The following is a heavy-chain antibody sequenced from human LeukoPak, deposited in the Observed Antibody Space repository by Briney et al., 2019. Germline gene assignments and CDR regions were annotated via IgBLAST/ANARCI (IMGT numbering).Heavy chain of an antibody. CDR2: IYYSGST. V-gene: IGHV4-61*05. J-gene: IGHJ4*02. CDR1: GGSISSSNYY. D-gene: IGHD5-18*01. CDR3: ARLHDGYRYGADY. Sequence: PSETLSLTCTVSGGSISSSNYYWTWIRQPPGKGLEWIGYIYYSGSTNYNPSLKSRVTISVDTSKNQFSLKLSPVTAADTAVYYCARLHDGYRYGADYWGQGTLVTAS.